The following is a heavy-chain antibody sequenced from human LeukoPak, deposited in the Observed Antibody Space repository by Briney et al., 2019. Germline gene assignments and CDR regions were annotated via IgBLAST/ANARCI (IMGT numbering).Heavy chain of an antibody. CDR3: ARRELWFGELAL. V-gene: IGHV4-4*02. CDR2: VYHSGST. D-gene: IGHD3-10*01. CDR1: GGSISSSNW. J-gene: IGHJ4*02. Sequence: SETLSLTCAVSGGSISSSNWWSWVRQPPGKGLEWIGEVYHSGSTNYNPSLKSRVTISVDKSKNQFSLKLSSVTAADTAVYYRARRELWFGELALWGQGTLVTVSS.